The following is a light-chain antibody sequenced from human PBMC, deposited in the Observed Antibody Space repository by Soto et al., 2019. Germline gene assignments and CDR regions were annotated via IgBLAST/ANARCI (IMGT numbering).Light chain of an antibody. CDR1: QDIINY. J-gene: IGKJ4*01. V-gene: IGKV1-33*01. CDR2: DAS. CDR3: QQYDNLPLT. Sequence: DIQMTQSPSSLAASLGYRVAVACQASQDIINYLNWYQQKPGKAPKLLIYDASNLETGVPSRFSGSGSGTDFTFTISSLQPEDIATYYCQQYDNLPLTLGGGTKVDI.